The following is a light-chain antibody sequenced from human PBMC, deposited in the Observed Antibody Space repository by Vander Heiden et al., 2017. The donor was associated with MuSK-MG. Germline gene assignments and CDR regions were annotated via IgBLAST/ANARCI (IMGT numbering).Light chain of an antibody. J-gene: IGKJ4*01. CDR1: QGISNY. CDR3: QKDNTAPLT. V-gene: IGKV1-27*01. Sequence: DIQMTQSPSSLSPSVGDRVTITCRSSQGISNYLAWYQQKPGKVPKLLIYAASTLLSVVPSPFSGSGSGTYFTLTISILQPEDVATYYCQKDNTAPLTFGGGTKVEIK. CDR2: AAS.